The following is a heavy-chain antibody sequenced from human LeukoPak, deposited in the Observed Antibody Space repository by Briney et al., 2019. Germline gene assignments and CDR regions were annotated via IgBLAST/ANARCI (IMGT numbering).Heavy chain of an antibody. J-gene: IGHJ4*02. CDR2: IYYRGST. CDR3: ATHPGYGDYYFDY. Sequence: PSETLSLTCSVSGGSISSSSYYWGWIRQPPGKGLEWIGSIYYRGSTYYNPSLKSRVTISLDTSKNQFSLKVSSVTAADTAVFYCATHPGYGDYYFDYWGQGTLVTVSS. D-gene: IGHD4-17*01. CDR1: GGSISSSSYY. V-gene: IGHV4-39*01.